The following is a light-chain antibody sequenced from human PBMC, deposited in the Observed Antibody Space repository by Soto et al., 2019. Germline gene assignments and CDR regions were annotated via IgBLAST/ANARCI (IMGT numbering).Light chain of an antibody. CDR1: QGIGDT. CDR3: QQYGSSPRT. J-gene: IGKJ1*01. Sequence: EVVMTQSPATLSVSPGEGVTLSCRASQGIGDTLAWYQHKPGQTPRLLIYDTSTRATGVPARFRGSRSGTDFTLTISRLEPEDFAVYYCQQYGSSPRTFGQGTKVDIK. CDR2: DTS. V-gene: IGKV3-15*01.